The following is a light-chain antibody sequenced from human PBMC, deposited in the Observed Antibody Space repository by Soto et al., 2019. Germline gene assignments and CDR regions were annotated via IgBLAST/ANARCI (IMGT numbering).Light chain of an antibody. J-gene: IGLJ1*01. CDR1: SSDVGFYNY. CDR2: DVS. Sequence: QSGLARPSSVSGSPGQSITISVAGSSSDVGFYNYVSWYQHHPGKAPKLMIYDVSNRPSRVSNRFSGSKSGNTASLTISGLQAEDEADYYCSSYTSSSTIIPYVFGTGTKATVL. CDR3: SSYTSSSTIIPYV. V-gene: IGLV2-14*03.